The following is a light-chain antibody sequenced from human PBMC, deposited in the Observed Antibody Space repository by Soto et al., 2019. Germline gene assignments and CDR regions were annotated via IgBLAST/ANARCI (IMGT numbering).Light chain of an antibody. J-gene: IGLJ1*01. V-gene: IGLV2-14*01. CDR3: SSYTSSTNYV. CDR1: SSDVGGYNY. CDR2: EVS. Sequence: QSALTQPPSASGSPGQSVTISCTGTSSDVGGYNYVSWYQQHPGKAPKLIIYEVSYRPSGISNRFSGSKSGNTASLTISGLQAEDEADYYCSSYTSSTNYVLGTGNKVTV.